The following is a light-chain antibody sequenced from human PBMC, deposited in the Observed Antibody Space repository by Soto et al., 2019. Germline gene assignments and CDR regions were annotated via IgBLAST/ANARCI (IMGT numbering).Light chain of an antibody. J-gene: IGKJ4*01. V-gene: IGKV2-28*01. Sequence: DIVMTQSPLSLPVTPGEPASISCRSSQSLLHSNVYNYLDWYLQKPGQSPQLLIYLGSNRASGVPDRFSGSGSGTDFTLKISRVEAEDVGVYSCMNSLQTTLTCGGGTKVAI. CDR1: QSLLHSNVYNY. CDR2: LGS. CDR3: MNSLQTTLT.